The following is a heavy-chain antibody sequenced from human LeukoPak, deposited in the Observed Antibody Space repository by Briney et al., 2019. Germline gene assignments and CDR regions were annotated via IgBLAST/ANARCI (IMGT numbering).Heavy chain of an antibody. CDR2: INPNSGGT. CDR3: ARGDYGSGSRLDY. J-gene: IGHJ4*02. Sequence: GASVKVSCKASGYTFTGYYLHWVRQAPGQGLEWMGWINPNSGGTKYAQKFQGRVTMTRDTSISTAYMELSRLRSDDTAVYYCARGDYGSGSRLDYWGQGTLVTVSS. V-gene: IGHV1-2*02. D-gene: IGHD3-10*01. CDR1: GYTFTGYY.